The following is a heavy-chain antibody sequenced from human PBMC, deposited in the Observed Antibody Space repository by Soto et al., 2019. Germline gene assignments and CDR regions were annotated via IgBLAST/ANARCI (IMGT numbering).Heavy chain of an antibody. J-gene: IGHJ4*02. CDR2: ISGSGGST. CDR3: AKDASYYYDSSGYYMVFDY. V-gene: IGHV3-23*01. CDR1: GFTFRSYA. D-gene: IGHD3-22*01. Sequence: GGSLRLSCAASGFTFRSYAMSWVSQAPGKGLEWVSAISGSGGSTYYADSVKGRFTISRDNSKNTLYLQMNSLRAEDTAVYYCAKDASYYYDSSGYYMVFDYWGQGTLVTVSS.